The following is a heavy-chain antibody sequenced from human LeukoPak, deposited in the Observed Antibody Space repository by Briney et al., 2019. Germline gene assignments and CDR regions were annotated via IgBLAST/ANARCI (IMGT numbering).Heavy chain of an antibody. J-gene: IGHJ5*02. D-gene: IGHD2-15*01. CDR2: IYYSGST. CDR3: ARHFPYCSGGSCYSDWFDP. Sequence: SETLSLTCTVSGGSISSSSYYWGWIRQPPGKGLEWIGSIYYSGSTYYNPSLKSRVTISVDTSKNQFSLKLSSVTAADTAVYYCARHFPYCSGGSCYSDWFDPWGQGTLVTVSS. V-gene: IGHV4-39*01. CDR1: GGSISSSSYY.